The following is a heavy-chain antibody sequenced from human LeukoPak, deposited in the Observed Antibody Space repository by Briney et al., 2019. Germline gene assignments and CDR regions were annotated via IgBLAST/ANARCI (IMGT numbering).Heavy chain of an antibody. CDR3: ARDHWRRLDY. V-gene: IGHV3-7*03. CDR1: AFTFSDHR. Sequence: GGSLRLSCTASAFTFSDHRMHWVRQAPGKGLEWVAIISHDGSEKSYVDSVKGRFTISRDNAKNSLYLQMNSLRAEDTAVYYCARDHWRRLDYWGQGTLVTVSS. D-gene: IGHD3-3*01. CDR2: ISHDGSEK. J-gene: IGHJ4*02.